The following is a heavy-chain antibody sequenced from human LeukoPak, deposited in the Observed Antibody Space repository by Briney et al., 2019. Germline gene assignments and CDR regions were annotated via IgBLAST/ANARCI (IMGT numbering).Heavy chain of an antibody. V-gene: IGHV3-20*04. D-gene: IGHD3-22*01. J-gene: IGHJ4*02. Sequence: PGGSLRLSCAASGFTFDDYGMSWVRQAPGKGLEWVSGINWNGGSTGYADSVKGRFTISRDNAKNSLYLQMNSPRAEDTALYYCARLYYYDSSSDYWGQGTLVTVSS. CDR1: GFTFDDYG. CDR2: INWNGGST. CDR3: ARLYYYDSSSDY.